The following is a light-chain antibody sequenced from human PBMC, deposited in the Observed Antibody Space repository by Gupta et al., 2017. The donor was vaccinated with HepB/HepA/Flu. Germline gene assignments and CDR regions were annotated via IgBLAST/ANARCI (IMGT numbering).Light chain of an antibody. Sequence: EIVMTQTPLALPVTLGQPASISCRSSQSLVHSNGNTYLSWLQQRPGQPPRVLIYKVSNRYSAVPDRFRGSGAGTDFTLYISRVEAEDVGVYFCMQGTQFPRTFGQGTKVVIK. V-gene: IGKV2-24*01. CDR3: MQGTQFPRT. CDR1: QSLVHSNGNTY. CDR2: KVS. J-gene: IGKJ1*01.